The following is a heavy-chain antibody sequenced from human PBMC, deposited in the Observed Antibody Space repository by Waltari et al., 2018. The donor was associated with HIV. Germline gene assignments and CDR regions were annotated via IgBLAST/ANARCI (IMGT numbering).Heavy chain of an antibody. D-gene: IGHD2-2*01. V-gene: IGHV3-30*02. J-gene: IGHJ1*01. CDR3: AKDTAMFD. CDR2: RRYDGNDK. Sequence: QVQLVESGGGVVQPGGSLRLSCAASGFTFRNYVMHWVRQAPGKGLEWVACRRYDGNDKFYADSVKGRFTISRDNSKNTLYLQMNSLRAEDTAVYYCAKDTAMFDWGQGTLVTISS. CDR1: GFTFRNYV.